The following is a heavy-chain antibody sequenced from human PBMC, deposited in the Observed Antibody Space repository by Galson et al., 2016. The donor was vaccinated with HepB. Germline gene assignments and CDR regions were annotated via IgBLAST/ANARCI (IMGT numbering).Heavy chain of an antibody. D-gene: IGHD2-15*01. CDR3: ARGGVLEWCPDY. J-gene: IGHJ4*02. Sequence: SVKVSCKASGYSFSSSAMHWVRQAPGQRPEWMGWINTANGNIRYSRKFQGRVTITMDTSASTAYMDLNSLRFEDTAVYYCARGGVLEWCPDYWGQGTLVTVSS. V-gene: IGHV1-3*04. CDR2: INTANGNI. CDR1: GYSFSSSA.